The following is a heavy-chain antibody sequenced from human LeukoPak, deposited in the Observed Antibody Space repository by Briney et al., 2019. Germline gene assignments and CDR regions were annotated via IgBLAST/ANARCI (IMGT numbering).Heavy chain of an antibody. V-gene: IGHV3-11*01. CDR2: ISSSGSTI. Sequence: GGSLRLSCAASGFTFNTFPMNWIRQAPGKGLEWVSYISSSGSTIYYADSVKGRFTISRDNAKNSLYLQMNSLRAEDTAVYYCASSKGYADYWGQGTLVTVSS. J-gene: IGHJ4*02. CDR3: ASSKGYADY. CDR1: GFTFNTFP. D-gene: IGHD2-8*01.